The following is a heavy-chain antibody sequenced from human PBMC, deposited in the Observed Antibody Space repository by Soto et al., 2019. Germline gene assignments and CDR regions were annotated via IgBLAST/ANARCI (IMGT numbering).Heavy chain of an antibody. CDR2: IGTAGDT. CDR1: GFTFSSYD. V-gene: IGHV3-13*01. J-gene: IGHJ6*02. CDR3: ARGQSYDFWSGYTKYGMDV. Sequence: VQLVESGGGLVQPGGSLRLSCAASGFTFSSYDMHWVRQATGKGLEWVSAIGTAGDTYYPGSVKGRFTISRENAKNSLYLQMNSLRAEDTAVYYCARGQSYDFWSGYTKYGMDVWGQGTTVTVSS. D-gene: IGHD3-3*01.